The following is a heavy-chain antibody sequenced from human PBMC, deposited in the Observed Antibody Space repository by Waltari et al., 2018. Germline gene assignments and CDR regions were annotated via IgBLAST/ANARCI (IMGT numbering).Heavy chain of an antibody. Sequence: EEQLVESGGGLVQPGGSLRLSSAASGFTFPSNWMAWVRQAPGKGLEWVANINQDGSEKRYVDSVKGRFTISRDNARNSLYLQLNSLRAEDTALYYCARDYYYYMDVWGKGTTVTVSS. V-gene: IGHV3-7*01. CDR1: GFTFPSNW. CDR3: ARDYYYYMDV. CDR2: INQDGSEK. J-gene: IGHJ6*03.